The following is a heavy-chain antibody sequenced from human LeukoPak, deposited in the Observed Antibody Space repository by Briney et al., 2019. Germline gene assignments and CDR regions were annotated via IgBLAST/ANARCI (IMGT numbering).Heavy chain of an antibody. CDR1: GFTFSSYS. CDR2: IGTTGSYI. V-gene: IGHV3-21*01. D-gene: IGHD3-9*01. J-gene: IGHJ4*02. Sequence: GESLRLSCGGSGFTFSSYSMNWVRQAPGKGLEWISSIGTTGSYIFYADSVKGRFTISRDNAKNTLYLQMNSLRAEDTAVYYCARDEYDILTDYDYWGQGILVTVSS. CDR3: ARDEYDILTDYDY.